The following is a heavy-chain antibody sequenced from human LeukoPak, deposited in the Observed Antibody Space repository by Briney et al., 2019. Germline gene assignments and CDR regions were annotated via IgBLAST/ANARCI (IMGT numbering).Heavy chain of an antibody. D-gene: IGHD5-18*01. V-gene: IGHV4-39*07. J-gene: IGHJ4*02. CDR3: ARATAMVPRTFDY. CDR2: IYYSGST. Sequence: SETLSLTCTVSGGSISSSSYYWGWIRQPPGKGLEWIGSIYYSGSTYYNPSLKSRVTISVDTSKNQFSLELSSVTAADTAVYYCARATAMVPRTFDYWGRGTLVTVSS. CDR1: GGSISSSSYY.